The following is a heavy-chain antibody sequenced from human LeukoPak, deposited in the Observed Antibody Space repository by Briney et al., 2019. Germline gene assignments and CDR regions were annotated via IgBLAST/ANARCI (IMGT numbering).Heavy chain of an antibody. D-gene: IGHD3-22*01. CDR1: GFTVSSNE. V-gene: IGHV3-38-3*01. CDR3: AKDSRVRYYYDSSGCCAFDI. J-gene: IGHJ3*02. Sequence: GGSLRLSCAASGFTVSSNEMSWVRQAPGKGLEWVSSISGGSTYYADSVKGRFTISRDNSKNTLYLQMSSLRAEDTAVYYCAKDSRVRYYYDSSGCCAFDIWGQGTMVTVSS. CDR2: ISGGST.